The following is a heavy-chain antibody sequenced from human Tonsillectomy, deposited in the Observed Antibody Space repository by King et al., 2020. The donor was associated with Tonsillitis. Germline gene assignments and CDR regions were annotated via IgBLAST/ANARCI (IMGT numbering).Heavy chain of an antibody. CDR1: GYSFTGYY. Sequence: VQLVQSGAEVKKPGASVKVSCKASGYSFTGYYIHWVRQAPVQGLEWRGWINPYSGDTNYAQNFQGGVTMTRDTSISTAYMELTRLTSDDTAVYYCARGRYCSGGSCYSHFDYWGQGTQVTVSS. CDR3: ARGRYCSGGSCYSHFDY. CDR2: INPYSGDT. D-gene: IGHD2-15*01. J-gene: IGHJ4*02. V-gene: IGHV1-2*02.